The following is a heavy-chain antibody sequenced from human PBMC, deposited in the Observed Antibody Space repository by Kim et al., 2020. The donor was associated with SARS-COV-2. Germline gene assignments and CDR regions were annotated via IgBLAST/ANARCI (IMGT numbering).Heavy chain of an antibody. CDR1: GGSFSGYY. CDR2: INHSGRT. CDR3: ARGDTPYYYSGMDV. V-gene: IGHV4-34*01. Sequence: SETLSLTCAVYGGSFSGYYWSWIRQPPGKGLEWIGEINHSGRTNYNPSLKSRVTISVDTSKNQFSLKLSSVTAADTAVYYCARGDTPYYYSGMDVLGQGTTVTVTS. D-gene: IGHD5-18*01. J-gene: IGHJ6*02.